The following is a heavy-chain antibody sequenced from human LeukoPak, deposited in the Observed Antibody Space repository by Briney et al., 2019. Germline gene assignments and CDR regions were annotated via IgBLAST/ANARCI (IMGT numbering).Heavy chain of an antibody. D-gene: IGHD6-13*01. J-gene: IGHJ4*02. CDR1: GGSISSGGYY. Sequence: PSETLSLTCTVSGGSISSGGYYWSWIRQHPGKGLEWIGYIYYSGSTNYNPSLKSRVTISVDTSKNQFSLKLSSVTAADTAVYYCARGRRLLSIAAAGTKSHYFDYWGQGTLVTVSS. CDR3: ARGRRLLSIAAAGTKSHYFDY. V-gene: IGHV4-31*03. CDR2: IYYSGST.